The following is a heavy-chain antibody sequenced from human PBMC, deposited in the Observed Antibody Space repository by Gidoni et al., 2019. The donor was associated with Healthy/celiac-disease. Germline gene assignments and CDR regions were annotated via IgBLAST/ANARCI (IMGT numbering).Heavy chain of an antibody. J-gene: IGHJ3*02. D-gene: IGHD3-22*01. Sequence: QVQLVESGGGVVQPGRSLRLSCAASGFTFGSYGMHWVRQAPGKGLEWVAVIWYDGSNKYYADSVKGRFTISRDNSKNTLYLQMNSLRAEDTAVYYCARDPYYYDSSGYHEVAFDIWGQGTMVTVSS. V-gene: IGHV3-33*01. CDR1: GFTFGSYG. CDR2: IWYDGSNK. CDR3: ARDPYYYDSSGYHEVAFDI.